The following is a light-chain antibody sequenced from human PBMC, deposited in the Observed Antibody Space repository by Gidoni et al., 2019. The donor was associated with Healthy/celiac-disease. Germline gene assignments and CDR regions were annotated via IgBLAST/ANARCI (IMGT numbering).Light chain of an antibody. J-gene: IGLJ3*02. CDR3: QVWDSSSDHPEV. Sequence: SYVPTQPPSVAVAPGKTARITCGGHNIGSKSVHWYQQKPGQAPVLVIYYDSDRPSGIPERFSGSNSGNTATLTISRVEAGDEADYYCQVWDSSSDHPEVFGGGTKLTVL. V-gene: IGLV3-21*04. CDR1: NIGSKS. CDR2: YDS.